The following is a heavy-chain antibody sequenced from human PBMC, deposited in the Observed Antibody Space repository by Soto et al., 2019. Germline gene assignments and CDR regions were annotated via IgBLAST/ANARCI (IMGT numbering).Heavy chain of an antibody. J-gene: IGHJ4*02. Sequence: QVQLVESGGAVVQPGRSLRLSCAASGFAFSSYDMHWVRQAPGKGLEWVAVISYNGDTTYYAESVKGRFTISRDNSKNTLYLQKNRLRAEDTAVWYCARDQIPGPPDYCDYWGQGTLVTVSS. V-gene: IGHV3-30-3*01. CDR3: ARDQIPGPPDYCDY. CDR2: ISYNGDTT. CDR1: GFAFSSYD.